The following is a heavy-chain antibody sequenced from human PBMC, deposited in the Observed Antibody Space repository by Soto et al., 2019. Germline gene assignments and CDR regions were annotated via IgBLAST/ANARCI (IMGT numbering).Heavy chain of an antibody. CDR2: IYPGNSDT. J-gene: IGHJ3*02. Sequence: ESLTMFCTDSGEGFSLHWVASLRQMPGKGVEWVGIIYPGNSDTMYSPSFQGQVTISADTALSTTYLQWDNLKPSDTAMYFCASESHCGGCNCHMGGFDRWGQGTMVT. CDR1: GEGFSLHW. D-gene: IGHD2-15*01. V-gene: IGHV5-51*01. CDR3: ASESHCGGCNCHMGGFDR.